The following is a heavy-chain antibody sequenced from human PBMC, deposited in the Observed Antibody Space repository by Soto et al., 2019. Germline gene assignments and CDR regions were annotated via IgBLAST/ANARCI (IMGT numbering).Heavy chain of an antibody. CDR1: GFTFSSDD. CDR3: AKDSGTTVTTLVVY. V-gene: IGHV3-23*01. Sequence: GGSLRLSCAASGFTFSSDDMNWVRQAPGKGLEWVSAISGSGGSTYYADSVKGRFTISRDNSKNTLYLQMNSLRAEDTAVYYCAKDSGTTVTTLVVYWGQGTLVTVSS. CDR2: ISGSGGST. J-gene: IGHJ4*02. D-gene: IGHD4-17*01.